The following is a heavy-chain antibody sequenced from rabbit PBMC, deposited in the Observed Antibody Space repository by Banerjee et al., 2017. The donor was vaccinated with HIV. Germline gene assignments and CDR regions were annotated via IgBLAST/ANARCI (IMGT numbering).Heavy chain of an antibody. D-gene: IGHD4-1*01. J-gene: IGHJ6*01. Sequence: QEQLVESGGGLVKPEGSLKLSCTASGFSFSSNYYMCWVRQAPGKGLEWIACINTATGKPVYANWAKGRVTISKTSSPTVTLQMTSLTAADTATYFCARDLAGAIGWNFGLWGPGTLVTVS. CDR3: ARDLAGAIGWNFGL. CDR2: INTATGKP. CDR1: GFSFSSNYY. V-gene: IGHV1S45*01.